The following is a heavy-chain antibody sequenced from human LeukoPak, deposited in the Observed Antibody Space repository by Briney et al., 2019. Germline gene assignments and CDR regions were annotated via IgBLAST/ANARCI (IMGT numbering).Heavy chain of an antibody. J-gene: IGHJ4*02. CDR3: ARSSGHFDY. Sequence: SETLSLTSTVSGGSISSSSYYWGCIRQPPGKGLVWIGSIYYSGSTYYNSYHKSRVTISVDTSKNQFSLKLSSVTVADTAVYYCARSSGHFDYWGQGTLVTVSS. CDR1: GGSISSSSYY. CDR2: IYYSGST. V-gene: IGHV4-39*01. D-gene: IGHD1-26*01.